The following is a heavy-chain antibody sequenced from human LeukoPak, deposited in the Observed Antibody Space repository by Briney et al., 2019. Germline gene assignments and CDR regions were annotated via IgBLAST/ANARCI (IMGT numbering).Heavy chain of an antibody. CDR3: ASRVVPLEGDAWGFICYY. CDR2: IYHSGTT. V-gene: IGHV4-38-2*01. CDR1: GYPISSNSF. D-gene: IGHD7-27*01. Sequence: SESLCLTCAASGYPISSNSFRGWLRHPPGKPLEGSGVIYHSGTTFYNASVKGRVTISLDTSKNPFSLQVNYVTAEDTALYFCASRVVPLEGDAWGFICYYWGQGILITVCS. J-gene: IGHJ4*02.